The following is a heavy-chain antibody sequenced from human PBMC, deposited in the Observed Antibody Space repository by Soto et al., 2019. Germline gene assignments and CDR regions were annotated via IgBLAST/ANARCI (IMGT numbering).Heavy chain of an antibody. CDR2: IYYSGST. CDR1: GGSIGSSSYY. J-gene: IGHJ6*02. Sequence: SETRSLTCTVAGGSIGSSSYYWGWIRQHPGKGLEWIGSIYYSGSTYYNPTLKSRVTISVDTSKNQFSLKLSSVTAADTAVYYCALLNTIFGRYRMDVWGQGTPVTVSS. V-gene: IGHV4-39*01. D-gene: IGHD3-3*01. CDR3: ALLNTIFGRYRMDV.